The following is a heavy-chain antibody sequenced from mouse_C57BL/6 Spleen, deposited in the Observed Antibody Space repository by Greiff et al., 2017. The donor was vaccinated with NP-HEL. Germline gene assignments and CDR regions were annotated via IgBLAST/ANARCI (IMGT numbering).Heavy chain of an antibody. J-gene: IGHJ2*01. CDR2: ISSGSSTI. V-gene: IGHV5-17*01. CDR1: GFTFSDYG. CDR3: ARPGWSYFDS. D-gene: IGHD1-2*01. Sequence: EVMLVESGGGLVKPGGSLKLSCAASGFTFSDYGMHWVRQAPEKGLEWVAYISSGSSTIYYADTVKGRFTISRDNAKNTLFLQMTSLRSEDTAMYYCARPGWSYFDSWGQGTTLTVSS.